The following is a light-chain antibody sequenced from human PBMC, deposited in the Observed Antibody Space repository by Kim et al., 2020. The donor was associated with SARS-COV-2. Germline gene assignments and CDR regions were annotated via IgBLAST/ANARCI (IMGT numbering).Light chain of an antibody. V-gene: IGLV1-47*02. CDR3: ATWDDRLSGWV. Sequence: GQRITISCSGISSNIGSNYVYWYQQFPGTALKLLIYSSTQRPSGVPDRFSGSKSGTSASLAISGLRSEDEADYYCATWDDRLSGWVFGGGTQLTVL. CDR1: SSNIGSNY. J-gene: IGLJ3*02. CDR2: SST.